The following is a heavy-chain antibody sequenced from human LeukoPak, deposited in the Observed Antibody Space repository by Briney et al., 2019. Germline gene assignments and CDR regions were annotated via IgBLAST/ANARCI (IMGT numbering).Heavy chain of an antibody. J-gene: IGHJ4*02. D-gene: IGHD2-21*02. V-gene: IGHV4-38-2*02. Sequence: PSETLSLTCTVSGYSISSGYYWGWIRQPPGKGLEWIGSIYHSGSTYYNPSLKSRVTISVDTSKNQFSLKLSSVTAADTAVYYCARHPSSGEGDLDYWGQGTLVTVSS. CDR3: ARHPSSGEGDLDY. CDR2: IYHSGST. CDR1: GYSISSGYY.